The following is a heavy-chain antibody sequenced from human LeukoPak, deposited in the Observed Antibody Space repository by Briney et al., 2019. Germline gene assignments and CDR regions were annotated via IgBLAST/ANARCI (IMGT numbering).Heavy chain of an antibody. CDR3: AKCPVTFGGVIDITTGYFDY. CDR1: GFTFSCFG. Sequence: GGSLRLSCAASGFTFSCFGMHWVRQAPGKGLEWVAVISYDGSNEYYADSVKGRFTISRDNSKNTLYLQMNSLRAEDTALYYCAKCPVTFGGVIDITTGYFDYWGQGTLVTVSS. V-gene: IGHV3-30*18. CDR2: ISYDGSNE. D-gene: IGHD3-16*02. J-gene: IGHJ4*02.